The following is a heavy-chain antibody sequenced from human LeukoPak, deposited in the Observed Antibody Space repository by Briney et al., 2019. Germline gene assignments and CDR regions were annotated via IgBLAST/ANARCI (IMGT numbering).Heavy chain of an antibody. CDR1: GGSISSSSYY. CDR3: ARQTGSGLFILP. J-gene: IGHJ4*02. V-gene: IGHV4-39*01. CDR2: IYYSGST. Sequence: SETLSPTCTVSGGSISSSSYYWGWIRQPPGKGLEWIGGIYYSGSTYYNPSLKSRVTISVDTSKNQFSLKLTSVTAADTAVYYCARQTGSGLFILPGGQGTLVTVSS. D-gene: IGHD3/OR15-3a*01.